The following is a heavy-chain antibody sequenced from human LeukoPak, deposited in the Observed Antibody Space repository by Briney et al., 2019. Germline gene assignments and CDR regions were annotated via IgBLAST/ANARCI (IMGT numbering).Heavy chain of an antibody. J-gene: IGHJ3*02. Sequence: ASVKVSCKASGGTFSSYAISWVRQAPGQGLEWMERIIPILGIANYAQKFQGRVTITADKSTSTAYMELSSLRSEDTAVYYWARGYCTNGVCYGLDIWGQGTMVTVSS. CDR1: GGTFSSYA. D-gene: IGHD2-8*01. V-gene: IGHV1-69*04. CDR3: ARGYCTNGVCYGLDI. CDR2: IIPILGIA.